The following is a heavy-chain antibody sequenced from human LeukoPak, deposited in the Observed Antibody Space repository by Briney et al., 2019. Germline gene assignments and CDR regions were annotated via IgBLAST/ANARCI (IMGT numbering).Heavy chain of an antibody. D-gene: IGHD1-26*01. Sequence: GGSLRLSCAASGFTFSSYAMHWVRQAPGKGLEWVAVISYDGSNKYYADSVKGRFTISRDNSKNTLYLQMNSLRAEDTAVYYCARGTQVGATMWFGGQGTLVTVSS. V-gene: IGHV3-30-3*01. CDR3: ARGTQVGATMWF. J-gene: IGHJ4*02. CDR2: ISYDGSNK. CDR1: GFTFSSYA.